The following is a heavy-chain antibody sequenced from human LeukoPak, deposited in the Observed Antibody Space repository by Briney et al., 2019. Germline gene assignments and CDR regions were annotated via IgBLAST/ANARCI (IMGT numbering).Heavy chain of an antibody. V-gene: IGHV4-39*01. CDR1: GGSISSSSYY. CDR3: ARQTYYYDSSGYYPRSNWFDP. J-gene: IGHJ5*02. D-gene: IGHD3-22*01. CDR2: IYYSGST. Sequence: SETLSLTCTVSGGSISSSSYYWGWIRQPPGKGLEWIGSIYYSGSTYYNPSLKSRVTISVDTSKNQFSLKPSSVTAADTAVYYCARQTYYYDSSGYYPRSNWFDPWGQGTLVTVSS.